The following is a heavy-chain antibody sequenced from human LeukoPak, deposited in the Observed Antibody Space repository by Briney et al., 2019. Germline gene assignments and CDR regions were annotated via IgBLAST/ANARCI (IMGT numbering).Heavy chain of an antibody. D-gene: IGHD5-24*01. Sequence: GGSLRLSCGTSGFTFSSYTMNWVRQAPGKGLEWVSSISSSSRYIYYADSVKGRFTISRDNAKNSHCLQMNSLRAEDTAVYYCARGPDGFFDYWGQGILVTVSS. J-gene: IGHJ4*02. V-gene: IGHV3-21*06. CDR2: ISSSSRYI. CDR1: GFTFSSYT. CDR3: ARGPDGFFDY.